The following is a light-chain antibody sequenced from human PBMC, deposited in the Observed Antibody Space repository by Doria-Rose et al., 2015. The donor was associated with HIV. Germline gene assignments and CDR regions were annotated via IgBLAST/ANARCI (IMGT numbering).Light chain of an antibody. CDR2: DGS. Sequence: EIVLTQSPGTLSLSPGERATLSRRASQSFSSTYLAWYQQKPGQAPSLLIYDGSTSATGIPDRFSASGSGTDLTLTINRLEPEDFALYYCHQYGTSWTFGQGTKVEI. CDR3: HQYGTSWT. J-gene: IGKJ1*01. V-gene: IGKV3-20*01. CDR1: QSFSSTY.